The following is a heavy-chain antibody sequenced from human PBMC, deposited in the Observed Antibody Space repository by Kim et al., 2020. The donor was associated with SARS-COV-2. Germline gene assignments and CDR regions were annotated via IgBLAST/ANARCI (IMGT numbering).Heavy chain of an antibody. J-gene: IGHJ4*02. CDR2: INHSGST. CDR1: GGSFSGYY. CDR3: ARDLVGATVGFDY. V-gene: IGHV4-34*01. Sequence: SETLSLTCAVYGGSFSGYYWSWIRQPPGKGLEWIGEINHSGSTNYNPSLKSRVTISVDTSKNQFSLKLSSVTAADTAVYYCARDLVGATVGFDYWGQGTLVTVSS. D-gene: IGHD1-26*01.